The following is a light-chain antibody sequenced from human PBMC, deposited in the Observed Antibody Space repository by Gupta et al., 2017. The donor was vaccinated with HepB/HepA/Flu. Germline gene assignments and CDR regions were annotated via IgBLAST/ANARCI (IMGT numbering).Light chain of an antibody. Sequence: IVLTQSPGTLSLSPGVRASLSCRASQSVNSRYLAWYQQKPGQTPRLLIYGGSSRATGIPDRFSGSGSGTDFTLKISRMEAEDVGVYYCKQFVRAPRTFGRGTKVEIK. J-gene: IGKJ1*01. CDR3: KQFVRAPRT. CDR2: GGS. V-gene: IGKV3-20*01. CDR1: QSVNSRY.